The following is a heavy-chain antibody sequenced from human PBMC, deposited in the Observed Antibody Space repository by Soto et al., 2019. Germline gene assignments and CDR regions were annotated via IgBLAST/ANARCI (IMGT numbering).Heavy chain of an antibody. CDR3: ARMYYSDSSGHYPHFDY. Sequence: SETLSLTCAVSDYSISSGYYWGWIRQPPGKGLEWIGSIYHSGKNYYNASLKSRVTISVDTSKNQPSLKLSSVTAADTAVYYCARMYYSDSSGHYPHFDYWGQGTLVTVSS. CDR1: DYSISSGYY. J-gene: IGHJ4*02. CDR2: IYHSGKN. V-gene: IGHV4-38-2*01. D-gene: IGHD3-22*01.